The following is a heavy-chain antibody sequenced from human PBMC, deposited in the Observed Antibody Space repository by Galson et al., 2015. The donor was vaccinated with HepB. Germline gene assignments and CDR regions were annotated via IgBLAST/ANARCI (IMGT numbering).Heavy chain of an antibody. CDR3: ARFYDSSGYYFFFWFDP. D-gene: IGHD3-22*01. CDR2: INHSGST. J-gene: IGHJ5*02. Sequence: ETPSLTCTVSGGSFSGYYWSWIRQPPGKGLEWIGEINHSGSTNYNPSLKSRVTISVDTSKNQFSLKLSSVTAADTAVYYCARFYDSSGYYFFFWFDPWGQGTLVTVSS. CDR1: GGSFSGYY. V-gene: IGHV4-34*01.